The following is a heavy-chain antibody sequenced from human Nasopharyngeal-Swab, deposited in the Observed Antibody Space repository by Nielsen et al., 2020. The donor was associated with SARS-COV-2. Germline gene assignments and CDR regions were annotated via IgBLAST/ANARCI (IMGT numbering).Heavy chain of an antibody. V-gene: IGHV6-1*01. CDR3: ASDRRSGTSSLRFDC. CDR2: TYYRSTWYN. Sequence: SQTLSLSCAISGDSVSSNSATWNWTRQSQSRGLEWLGRTYYRSTWYNDYAVSVKSRITINSDTSKNQFSLQLNSVTPEDTAVYYCASDRRSGTSSLRFDCWGQGILVTVSS. J-gene: IGHJ4*02. D-gene: IGHD6-6*01. CDR1: GDSVSSNSAT.